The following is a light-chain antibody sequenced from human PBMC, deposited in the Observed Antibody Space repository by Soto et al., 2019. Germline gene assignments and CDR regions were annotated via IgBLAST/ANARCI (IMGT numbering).Light chain of an antibody. CDR1: QSVRSNY. CDR2: GVF. V-gene: IGKV3-20*01. J-gene: IGKJ2*01. CDR3: QHYDGSPRT. Sequence: ETVLTQSPGTVSLSPGERATLPCTTSQSVRSNYLAWYQQKPGQAPRLLIYGVFNRATGIPDRFSGSGSGTDFTLTISGLEPEDSAVYYCQHYDGSPRTFGQGTKVDIK.